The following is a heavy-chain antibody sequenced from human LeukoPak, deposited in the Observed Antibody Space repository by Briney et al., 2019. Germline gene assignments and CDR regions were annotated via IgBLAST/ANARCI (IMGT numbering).Heavy chain of an antibody. CDR3: VRSLRSADF. CDR1: GFTFDKHA. V-gene: IGHV3-30*09. Sequence: GGSLRLSCAASGFTFDKHAMHWVRQAPGKGLEWLAAISSDGIYQYYADSVKGRFAISRDNAKNTLFLQMDSLRPEDTAVYYCVRSLRSADFWGQGTLVTVSS. J-gene: IGHJ4*02. CDR2: ISSDGIYQ.